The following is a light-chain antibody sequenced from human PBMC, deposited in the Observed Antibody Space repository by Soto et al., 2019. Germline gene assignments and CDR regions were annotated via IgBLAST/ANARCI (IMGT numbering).Light chain of an antibody. V-gene: IGLV2-14*01. CDR1: SSDVGAYNY. CDR3: FSHTGRDSQV. Sequence: QSALTQPASVSGSPGQSIAISCTGTSSDVGAYNYVSWYQQYPGKAPKLMIYGVTNRPSGVAHRFSGSKTGNTASLTISGLQAEDEADYYCFSHTGRDSQVFGTGTKLTVL. J-gene: IGLJ1*01. CDR2: GVT.